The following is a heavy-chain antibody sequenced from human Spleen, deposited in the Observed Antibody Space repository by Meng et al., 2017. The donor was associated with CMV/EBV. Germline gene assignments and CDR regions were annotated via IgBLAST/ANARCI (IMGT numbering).Heavy chain of an antibody. CDR2: IYYSGRT. V-gene: IGHV4-59*01. J-gene: IGHJ4*02. Sequence: LRLSCTVSGGSINSYYWSWIRQPPGKGLEWIGYIYYSGRTNYNPSLKSRVTILVDTSKNQFSLKLSSVTAADTAVYYCARDFVGGYDILTGYTNYFDYWGQGTLVTVSS. D-gene: IGHD3-9*01. CDR1: GGSINSYY. CDR3: ARDFVGGYDILTGYTNYFDY.